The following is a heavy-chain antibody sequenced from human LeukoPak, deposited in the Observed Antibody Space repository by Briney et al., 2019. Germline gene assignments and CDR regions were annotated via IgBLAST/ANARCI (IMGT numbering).Heavy chain of an antibody. CDR1: GASIKNYY. J-gene: IGHJ5*02. D-gene: IGHD1-26*01. CDR3: AKDWELGS. V-gene: IGHV4-59*01. Sequence: PSETLSLTCSVSGASIKNYYWNWIRQPPGEGLEWIGNTYLSGNTNYNPSLRGRVTISLDMSKSQFSLKMSSVTAADTAVYYCAKDWELGSWGQGTLVTISS. CDR2: TYLSGNT.